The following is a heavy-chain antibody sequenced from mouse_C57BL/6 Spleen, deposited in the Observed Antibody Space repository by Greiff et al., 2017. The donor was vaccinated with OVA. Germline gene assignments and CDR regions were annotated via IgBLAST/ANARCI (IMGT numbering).Heavy chain of an antibody. CDR1: GYTFTSYT. J-gene: IGHJ3*01. CDR3: ARPDYYGSSYGAWFAY. CDR2: INPSSGYN. Sequence: QVQLKQSGAELAKPGASVKMSCKASGYTFTSYTMHWVNQRPGQGLEWIGYINPSSGYNKYNQKFKDKATLTADKSSSTAYLQLCILTSEDSAVYYCARPDYYGSSYGAWFAYWGQGTLVTVSA. V-gene: IGHV1-4*01. D-gene: IGHD1-1*01.